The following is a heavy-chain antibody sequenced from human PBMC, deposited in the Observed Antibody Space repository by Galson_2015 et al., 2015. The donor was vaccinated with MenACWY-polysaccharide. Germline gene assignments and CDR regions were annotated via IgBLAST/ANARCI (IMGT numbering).Heavy chain of an antibody. CDR1: GGSMSRYY. J-gene: IGHJ5*02. CDR3: ARRAGATSGASRFDP. V-gene: IGHV4-59*08. Sequence: LSLTCTVSGGSMSRYYWSWIRQPPGKGLEWIGYIYDSDSGSTNYNPSLKSRVTISADTSKNQFSLILSSVTAADTAVYFCARRAGATSGASRFDPWGQGTLVTVSS. D-gene: IGHD1-1*01. CDR2: IYDSDSGST.